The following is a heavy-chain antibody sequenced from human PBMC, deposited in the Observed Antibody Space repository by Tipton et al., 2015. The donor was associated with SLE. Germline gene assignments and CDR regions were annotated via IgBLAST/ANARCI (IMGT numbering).Heavy chain of an antibody. V-gene: IGHV4-4*07. CDR1: GGSISSYY. D-gene: IGHD6-6*01. CDR3: ARTALIAARPSYFDY. Sequence: TLSLTCTVSGGSISSYYWSWIRQPAGKGLEWIGRISISGSTNYNPSLKSRVTMSVDTSRNQFSLKLSSVTAAATAVYYCARTALIAARPSYFDYWGQGTLVTVSS. J-gene: IGHJ4*02. CDR2: ISISGST.